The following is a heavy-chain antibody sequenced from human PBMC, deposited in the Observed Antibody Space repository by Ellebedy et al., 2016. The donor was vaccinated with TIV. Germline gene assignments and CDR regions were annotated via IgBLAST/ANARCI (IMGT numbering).Heavy chain of an antibody. CDR1: GYIFTSYA. CDR2: INAGNGNT. D-gene: IGHD3-10*01. Sequence: ASVKVSXXASGYIFTSYAIHWVRQAPGQRLEWMGWINAGNGNTKYSQKFQGRVTITRDTSASTDYMVMSSLRFEDTAVYYCARGSGITINPLLDYWGQGTLVTVSS. J-gene: IGHJ4*02. V-gene: IGHV1-3*01. CDR3: ARGSGITINPLLDY.